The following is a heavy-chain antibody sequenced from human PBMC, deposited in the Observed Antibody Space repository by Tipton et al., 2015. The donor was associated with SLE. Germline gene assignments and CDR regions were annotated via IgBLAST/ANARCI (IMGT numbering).Heavy chain of an antibody. CDR3: ARGRFLEWPSYYYYYYTMDV. Sequence: QLVQSGPEVKKPGASVKVSCKASGYTFTSYGISWVRQAPGQGLEWMGWISAYNGNTNYAHKFQGRVTMTTDTSTSTAYMELSSLRSEDTAVFYCARGRFLEWPSYYYYYYTMDVWGQGTTVTVSS. J-gene: IGHJ6*02. V-gene: IGHV1-18*01. CDR2: ISAYNGNT. D-gene: IGHD3-3*01. CDR1: GYTFTSYG.